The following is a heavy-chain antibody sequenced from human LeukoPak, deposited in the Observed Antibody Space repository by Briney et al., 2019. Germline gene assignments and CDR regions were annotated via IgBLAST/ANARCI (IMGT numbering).Heavy chain of an antibody. J-gene: IGHJ4*02. CDR3: ARDWGCFCVCYSEENYLHY. CDR2: IWYDGSNK. Sequence: GGSLRHSRVASGFTPSRYIIQRVRQAPGKGLEWVAVIWYDGSNKYYADSVKGRFTISRDNSKNTLYLQMNSLRAEDTAVYYCARDWGCFCVCYSEENYLHYWRQGTLVTVSS. CDR1: GFTPSRYI. D-gene: IGHD2-21*02. V-gene: IGHV3-33*01.